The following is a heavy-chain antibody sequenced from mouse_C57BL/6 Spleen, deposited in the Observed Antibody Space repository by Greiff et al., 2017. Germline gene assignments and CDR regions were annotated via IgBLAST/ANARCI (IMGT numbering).Heavy chain of an antibody. J-gene: IGHJ3*01. CDR1: GYTFTDYN. V-gene: IGHV1-18*01. D-gene: IGHD2-2*01. Sequence: VQLKESGPELVKPGASVKIPCKASGYTFTDYNMDWVKQSHGQSLEWIGDINPNNGGTIYNQKFKGKATLTVDKSSSTAYMELRSLTSEDTAVYYCARKGYGSSFAYWGQGTLVTVSA. CDR3: ARKGYGSSFAY. CDR2: INPNNGGT.